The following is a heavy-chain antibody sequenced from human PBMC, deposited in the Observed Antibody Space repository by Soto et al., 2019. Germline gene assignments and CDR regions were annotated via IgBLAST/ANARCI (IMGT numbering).Heavy chain of an antibody. D-gene: IGHD2-2*01. V-gene: IGHV3-33*01. CDR2: IWYDGSNK. CDR3: ARSGPPLGAHHTEIVVVPAATYYYYYYMDV. J-gene: IGHJ6*03. Sequence: GGSLRLSCAASGFTFSSYGMHWVRQAPGKGLEWVAVIWYDGSNKYYADSVKGRFTISRDNSKNTLYLQMNSLRAEDTAVYYCARSGPPLGAHHTEIVVVPAATYYYYYYMDVWGKGTTVTVSS. CDR1: GFTFSSYG.